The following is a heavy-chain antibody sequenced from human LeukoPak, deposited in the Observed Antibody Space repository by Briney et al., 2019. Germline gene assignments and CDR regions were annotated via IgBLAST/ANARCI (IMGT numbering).Heavy chain of an antibody. CDR1: GFTFSSYA. V-gene: IGHV3-23*01. CDR2: ISGSGGST. Sequence: GGSLRLSCAASGFTFSSYAMSWVRQAPGKGLEWVSAISGSGGSTYYADSVKGRFTISRDNSKNTLYLQMNSLRAEDTAVYYCAKDHAGQYYYDSSGYFPPFDYWGQGTLVTVSS. CDR3: AKDHAGQYYYDSSGYFPPFDY. D-gene: IGHD3-22*01. J-gene: IGHJ4*02.